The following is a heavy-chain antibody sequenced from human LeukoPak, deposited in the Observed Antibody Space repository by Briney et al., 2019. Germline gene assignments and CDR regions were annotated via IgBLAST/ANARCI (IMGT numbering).Heavy chain of an antibody. CDR3: ARDYDFWSGYYIRVMDYYGMDV. CDR2: ISSSGSTI. CDR1: GFTFSDYY. J-gene: IGHJ6*02. V-gene: IGHV3-11*04. Sequence: PGGSLRLSCAASGFTFSDYYMSWIRQAPGKGLEWVSYISSSGSTIYYADSVKGRFTISRDNAKNSLYLQMNSLRAEDTAVYYCARDYDFWSGYYIRVMDYYGMDVRGQGTTVTVSS. D-gene: IGHD3-3*01.